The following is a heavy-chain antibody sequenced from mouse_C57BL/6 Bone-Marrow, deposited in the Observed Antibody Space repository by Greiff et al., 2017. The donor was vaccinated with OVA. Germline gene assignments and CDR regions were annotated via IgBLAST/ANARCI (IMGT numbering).Heavy chain of an antibody. V-gene: IGHV2-2*01. CDR2: IWSGGST. J-gene: IGHJ2*01. CDR1: GFSLTSYG. CDR3: ARGGPDGYYDY. Sequence: VQLQQSGPGLVQPSQSLSITCTVSGFSLTSYGVHWVRQSPGKGLEWLGVIWSGGSTDYNAAFISRLSISKDNSKSQVFFKMNSLQADDTAIYYCARGGPDGYYDYWGQGTTLTVSS. D-gene: IGHD2-3*01.